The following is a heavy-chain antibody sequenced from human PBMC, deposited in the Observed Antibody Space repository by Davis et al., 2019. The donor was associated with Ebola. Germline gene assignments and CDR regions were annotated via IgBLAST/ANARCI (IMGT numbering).Heavy chain of an antibody. J-gene: IGHJ4*02. CDR1: GGSVSSGGYY. Sequence: SETLSLTCSVSGGSVSSGGYYWSWIRQSPGRGLEWIGNIYYSGTANYNPSLKSRVNISVDTSKNQVSLKLTSVTAADSAMYYCAKTHLRLAFYFDNWGQGTLVTVSS. V-gene: IGHV4-61*08. CDR3: AKTHLRLAFYFDN. CDR2: IYYSGTA. D-gene: IGHD3-16*01.